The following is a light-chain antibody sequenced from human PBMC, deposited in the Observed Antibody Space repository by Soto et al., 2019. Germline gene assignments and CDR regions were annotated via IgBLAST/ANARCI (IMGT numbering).Light chain of an antibody. Sequence: DIVMTQSPLSLPVTPGEPASISCRSSQSLLHSNGYNYLDWYLQKQGQSPQXLIYLGSNRASGVPDRFSGSGSGTDFTMKISRVEAEDVGVYYCMQALQAPLTFGQGTKVDIK. J-gene: IGKJ1*01. CDR2: LGS. V-gene: IGKV2-28*01. CDR3: MQALQAPLT. CDR1: QSLLHSNGYNY.